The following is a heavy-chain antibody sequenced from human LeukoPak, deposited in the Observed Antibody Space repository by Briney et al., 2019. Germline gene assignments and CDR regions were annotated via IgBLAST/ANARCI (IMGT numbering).Heavy chain of an antibody. CDR3: AKMLTVAEPRRHFDY. CDR2: ISGSGGST. V-gene: IGHV3-23*01. Sequence: GGSLRLSCAASGFTFNNAWMSWVRQAPGKGLEWVSVISGSGGSTNYADSVKGRFTISRDNSKNTLYLQMNSLRAEDTAIYYCAKMLTVAEPRRHFDYWGQGTLVTVSS. CDR1: GFTFNNAW. D-gene: IGHD4-23*01. J-gene: IGHJ4*02.